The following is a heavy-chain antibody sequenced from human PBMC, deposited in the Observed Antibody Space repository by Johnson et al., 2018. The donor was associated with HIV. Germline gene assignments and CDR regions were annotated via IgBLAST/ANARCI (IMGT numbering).Heavy chain of an antibody. CDR2: IGTAGDT. V-gene: IGHV3-13*01. CDR1: GFTFSSYD. Sequence: VQLVESGGGLVQPGGYLRLSCAASGFTFSSYDMHWVRQATGKGLEWVSAIGTAGDTYYPGSVTGRFTISRDNSKNTLYLQMNSLRAEDTAVYYCTTDRHWGTDAFDIWGQGTMVTVSS. J-gene: IGHJ3*02. CDR3: TTDRHWGTDAFDI. D-gene: IGHD3-16*01.